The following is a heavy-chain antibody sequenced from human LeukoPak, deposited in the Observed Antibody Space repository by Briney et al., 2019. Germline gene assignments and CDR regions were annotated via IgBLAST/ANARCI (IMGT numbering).Heavy chain of an antibody. Sequence: GGSLRLSCAASGFTLSSYSMNWVRQAPGKGLEWVSSISSSSSYVYYADSVKGRFTISRDNAKNSLYLQMNSLRAEDTAVYYCARRREQVSFISRRKDQSFDYWGQGTLVTVSS. CDR3: ARRREQVSFISRRKDQSFDY. CDR2: ISSSSSYV. V-gene: IGHV3-21*01. D-gene: IGHD1-14*01. J-gene: IGHJ4*02. CDR1: GFTLSSYS.